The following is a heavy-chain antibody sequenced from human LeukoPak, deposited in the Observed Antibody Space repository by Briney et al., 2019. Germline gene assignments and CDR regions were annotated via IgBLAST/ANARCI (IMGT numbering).Heavy chain of an antibody. Sequence: KPGESLKISCTGSGYSFTSYWIGWVRQMPGKGLEWMGIIYPGDSDTRYSPSFQVQVTISTDKSISTAYLQRSSLKASDTAMYYCARTIDWNPENWFDPWGQGTLVTVSS. J-gene: IGHJ5*02. V-gene: IGHV5-51*03. D-gene: IGHD1-1*01. CDR2: IYPGDSDT. CDR3: ARTIDWNPENWFDP. CDR1: GYSFTSYW.